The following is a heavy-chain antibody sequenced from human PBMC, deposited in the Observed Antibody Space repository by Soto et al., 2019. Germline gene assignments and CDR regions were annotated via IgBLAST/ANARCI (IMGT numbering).Heavy chain of an antibody. CDR3: ARRRLVVAAMYAFDI. Sequence: SETLSLTCTVSGGSISSYYWSWIRQPPGKGLEWIGYIYYSGSTNYNPSLKSRVTISVDTSKNQFSLKLSSVTAADTAVYYCARRRLVVAAMYAFDIWGQGTMVTVSS. D-gene: IGHD2-15*01. V-gene: IGHV4-59*08. CDR1: GGSISSYY. CDR2: IYYSGST. J-gene: IGHJ3*02.